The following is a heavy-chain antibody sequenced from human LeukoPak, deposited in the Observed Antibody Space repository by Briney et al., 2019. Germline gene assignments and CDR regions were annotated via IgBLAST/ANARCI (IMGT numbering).Heavy chain of an antibody. J-gene: IGHJ5*02. Sequence: ASVKVSCKASGYTFTGYYMHWVRQAPGRGLEWMGWINPNSGGTNYAQKFQGRVTMTRDTSISTAYMELSRLRSDDTAVYYCGRELSGRITMVRGVDYGWFDPWGQGTLVTVSS. CDR3: GRELSGRITMVRGVDYGWFDP. D-gene: IGHD3-10*01. CDR1: GYTFTGYY. V-gene: IGHV1-2*02. CDR2: INPNSGGT.